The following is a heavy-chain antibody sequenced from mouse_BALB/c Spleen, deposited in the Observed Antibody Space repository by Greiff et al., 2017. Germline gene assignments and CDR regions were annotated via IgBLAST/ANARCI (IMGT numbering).Heavy chain of an antibody. CDR2: ISSGGSYT. V-gene: IGHV5-6-4*01. J-gene: IGHJ1*01. Sequence: EVKLVESGGGLVKPGGSLKLSCAASGFTFSSYTMSWVRQTPEKRLEWVATISSGGSYTYYPDSVKGRFTISRDNAKNTLYLQMSSLKSEDTAMYYCTRGYGSRGYWYFDVWGAGTTVTVSS. CDR1: GFTFSSYT. D-gene: IGHD1-1*01. CDR3: TRGYGSRGYWYFDV.